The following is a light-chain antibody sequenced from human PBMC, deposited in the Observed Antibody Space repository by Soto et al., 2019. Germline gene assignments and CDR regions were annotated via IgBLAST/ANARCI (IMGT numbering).Light chain of an antibody. CDR1: QSVSSSY. Sequence: EIVLTQSPGTLSLSPGERATLSCRASQSVSSSYLAWYHQKPGQAPRLLIYGASSRATGIPDRFSGSGSGTDFPLTISRLEPEDFAVYYCQQDGRSPAFGGGTKVEIK. CDR3: QQDGRSPA. J-gene: IGKJ4*01. V-gene: IGKV3-20*01. CDR2: GAS.